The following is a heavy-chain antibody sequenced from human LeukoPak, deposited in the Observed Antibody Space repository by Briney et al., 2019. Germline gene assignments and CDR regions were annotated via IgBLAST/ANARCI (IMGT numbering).Heavy chain of an antibody. J-gene: IGHJ5*02. CDR2: IYYSGST. Sequence: PSETLSLTCTVSGGSISSYYWSWIRQPPGKGLEWIGYIYYSGSTNYNPSLKSRVTISVDTSKNQFSLKLSSVTAADTAVYYCARDRGGRTGFDPWGQGTLVTVSS. V-gene: IGHV4-59*01. CDR3: ARDRGGRTGFDP. D-gene: IGHD3-10*01. CDR1: GGSISSYY.